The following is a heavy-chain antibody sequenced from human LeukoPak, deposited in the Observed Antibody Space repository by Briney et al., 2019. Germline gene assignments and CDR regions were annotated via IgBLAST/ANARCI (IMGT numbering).Heavy chain of an antibody. J-gene: IGHJ4*02. V-gene: IGHV4-39*01. CDR3: ARLSDYGEHFDY. CDR2: IYYSGST. D-gene: IGHD4-17*01. CDR1: GGSVSSGSYY. Sequence: SETLSLTCTVSGGSVSSGSYYWGWIRQPPGKGLEWIGSIYYSGSTYYNPSLKSRVTISVDTSKNQFSLKLSSVTAADTAVYYCARLSDYGEHFDYWGQGTLVTVSS.